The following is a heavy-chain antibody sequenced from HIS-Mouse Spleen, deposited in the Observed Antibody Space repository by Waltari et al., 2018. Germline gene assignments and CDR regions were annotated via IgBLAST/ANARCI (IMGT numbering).Heavy chain of an antibody. J-gene: IGHJ5*02. CDR2: IYYSGST. CDR1: GGPISSGGYY. V-gene: IGHV4-31*03. D-gene: IGHD4-17*01. Sequence: QVQLQESGPGLVKPSQTLSPTCTVSGGPISSGGYYWSLLRQHPGKGLEWIGYIYYSGSTYYNPSLKSRVTISVDTSKNQFSLKLSSVTAADTAVYYCARRHYGDYNWFDPWGQGTLVTVSS. CDR3: ARRHYGDYNWFDP.